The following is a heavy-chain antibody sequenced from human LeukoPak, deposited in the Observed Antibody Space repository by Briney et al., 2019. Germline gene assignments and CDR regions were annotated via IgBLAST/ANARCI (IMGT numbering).Heavy chain of an antibody. CDR1: GYTFTSYG. Sequence: GASVKVSCKASGYTFTSYGISWVRQAPGQGLEWMGWISAYNGNTNYAQKLQGRVTMTTDTSTSTAYMELRSLRSDDTAVYYCARGGGYYYDSSGYYYPLDYFGYWGQGTLVTVSS. V-gene: IGHV1-18*01. D-gene: IGHD3-22*01. CDR2: ISAYNGNT. CDR3: ARGGGYYYDSSGYYYPLDYFGY. J-gene: IGHJ4*02.